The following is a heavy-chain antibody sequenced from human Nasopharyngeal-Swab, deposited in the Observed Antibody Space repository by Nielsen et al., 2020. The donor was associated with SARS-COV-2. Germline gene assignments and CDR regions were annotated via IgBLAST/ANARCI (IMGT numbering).Heavy chain of an antibody. J-gene: IGHJ4*02. D-gene: IGHD6-19*01. CDR3: ARGGSGFLHYVFDY. CDR2: IYTRGIT. Sequence: SETLSPTCTVSGGSITSGSYYWSWIRQPAGKGLEWIGRIYTRGITNYHPSLKSRVTISVDTSKNQFSLKLSSVTASDAAVYYCARGGSGFLHYVFDYWGQGTLVTVSS. CDR1: GGSITSGSYY. V-gene: IGHV4-61*02.